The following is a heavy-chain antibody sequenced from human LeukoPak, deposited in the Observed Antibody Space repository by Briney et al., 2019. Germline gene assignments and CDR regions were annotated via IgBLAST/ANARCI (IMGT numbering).Heavy chain of an antibody. CDR1: GYTFTGYY. V-gene: IGHV1-2*02. D-gene: IGHD3-10*01. CDR3: ARDGSYYGSGSLRFDP. CDR2: INPNSGGT. Sequence: ASVKVSCTASGYTFTGYYMHWVRQAPGQGLEWMGWINPNSGGTNYAQKFQGRVTMTRDTSISTAYMELSRLRSDDTAVYYCARDGSYYGSGSLRFDPWGQGTLVTVSS. J-gene: IGHJ5*02.